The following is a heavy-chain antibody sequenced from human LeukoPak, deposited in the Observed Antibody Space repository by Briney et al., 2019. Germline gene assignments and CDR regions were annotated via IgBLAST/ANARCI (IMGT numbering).Heavy chain of an antibody. J-gene: IGHJ4*02. CDR3: ASIAVAGTFDY. Sequence: GGSLRLSRAASGFTFSSYGMHWVRQAPGKGLEWVAVIWYDGSNKYYADSVKGRFTISRDNSKNTLYLQMNSLRAEDTAVYYCASIAVAGTFDYWGQGTLVTVSS. V-gene: IGHV3-33*01. CDR2: IWYDGSNK. D-gene: IGHD6-19*01. CDR1: GFTFSSYG.